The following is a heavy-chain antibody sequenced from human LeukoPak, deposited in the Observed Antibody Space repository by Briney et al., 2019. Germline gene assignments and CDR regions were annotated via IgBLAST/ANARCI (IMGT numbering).Heavy chain of an antibody. Sequence: ETLSLTCIVSGGSISSTTYYWGWIRQPPGKRLEWIGSIYYSGNTYYNPSLKSRVTISIDTSKNQFSLKLSSVTAADTAVYYCARGGWYCGGDCSNPIDYWGQGTLVTVSS. CDR1: GGSISSTTYY. J-gene: IGHJ4*02. CDR3: ARGGWYCGGDCSNPIDY. V-gene: IGHV4-39*01. CDR2: IYYSGNT. D-gene: IGHD2-21*02.